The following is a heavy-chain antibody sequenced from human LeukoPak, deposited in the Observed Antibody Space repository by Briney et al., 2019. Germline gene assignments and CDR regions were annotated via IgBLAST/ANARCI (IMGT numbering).Heavy chain of an antibody. D-gene: IGHD3-22*01. Sequence: ASVKVSCKASGYTFSAYNIHWVRQAPGHGLEWMGRINCNSGDTKYAQKFQGRVTMTRDTSMSTVYMELSGLRSDDTAVFFCGRTWIEVWTPDFDYWGQRTLVTVSS. CDR1: GYTFSAYN. V-gene: IGHV1-2*06. J-gene: IGHJ4*02. CDR3: GRTWIEVWTPDFDY. CDR2: INCNSGDT.